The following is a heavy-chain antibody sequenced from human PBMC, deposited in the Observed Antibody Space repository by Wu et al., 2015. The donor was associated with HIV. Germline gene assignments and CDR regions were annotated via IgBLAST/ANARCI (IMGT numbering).Heavy chain of an antibody. D-gene: IGHD6-6*01. Sequence: QVQLVQSGAEVKKPGSSVKFSCKASGGTFSSYGISWVRQAPGQGLEWMGWINPNSGATNYAQKFHGRVTMTRDTSISTAYMELSSLKSDDTAMYYCARESRVLAGRRREFDYWGQGTLVTVSS. CDR1: GGTFSSYG. CDR2: INPNSGAT. V-gene: IGHV1-2*02. J-gene: IGHJ4*02. CDR3: ARESRVLAGRRREFDY.